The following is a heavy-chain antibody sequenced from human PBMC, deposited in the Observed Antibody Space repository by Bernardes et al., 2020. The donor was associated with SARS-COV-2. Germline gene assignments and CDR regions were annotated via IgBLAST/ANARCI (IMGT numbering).Heavy chain of an antibody. V-gene: IGHV4-34*01. CDR1: GGSFSGYY. CDR3: ARVHQRITIFGVVINHWFDP. CDR2: INHSGST. J-gene: IGHJ5*02. Sequence: SEPLSLTCAVYGGSFSGYYWSWIRQPPGKGLEWIGEINHSGSTNYNPSLKSRVTISVDTSKNQFSLKLSSVTAADTAVYYCARVHQRITIFGVVINHWFDPWGQGTLVTVSS. D-gene: IGHD3-3*01.